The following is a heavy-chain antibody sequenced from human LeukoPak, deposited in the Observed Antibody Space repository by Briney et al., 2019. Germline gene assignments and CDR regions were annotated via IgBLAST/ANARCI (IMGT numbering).Heavy chain of an antibody. CDR1: GGSLSSYY. Sequence: SETLSLTCTVSGGSLSSYYWSWIRQPPGKGLEWIGYIYYSGSTNYNPSLKSRVTISVDTSKNQFSLKLSSVTAADTAVYYCARDRSGSYYWYFDLWGRGTLVTVSS. D-gene: IGHD1-26*01. CDR2: IYYSGST. CDR3: ARDRSGSYYWYFDL. J-gene: IGHJ2*01. V-gene: IGHV4-59*01.